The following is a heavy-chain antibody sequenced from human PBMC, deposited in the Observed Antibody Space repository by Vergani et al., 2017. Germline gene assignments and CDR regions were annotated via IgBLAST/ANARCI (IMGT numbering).Heavy chain of an antibody. D-gene: IGHD2-2*01. Sequence: QVQLVHSGSELQKPGASVQVSCKASGYTFTKYAINWARQAPGQGLELMGWINPNSGGTNYAQKFQGRVTMTRETSISTAYMELSNLRSDDTALYYCARVGTSSNRDYFDYGGQGTLVTVSS. CDR2: INPNSGGT. CDR3: ARVGTSSNRDYFDY. V-gene: IGHV1-2*02. J-gene: IGHJ4*02. CDR1: GYTFTKYA.